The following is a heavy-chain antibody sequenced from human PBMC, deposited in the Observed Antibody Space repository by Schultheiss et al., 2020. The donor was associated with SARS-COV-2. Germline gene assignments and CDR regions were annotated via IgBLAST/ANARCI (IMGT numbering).Heavy chain of an antibody. CDR2: SNAGNGNT. Sequence: ASVKVSCKASGYTFTSYGISWVRQAPGQRLEWMGWSNAGNGNTKYSQEFQGRVTMTTDTSTSTAYMELSRLRSDDTAVYYCARGGTRHYYYYGMDVWGQGTTVTVSS. D-gene: IGHD1/OR15-1a*01. CDR1: GYTFTSYG. V-gene: IGHV1-18*01. CDR3: ARGGTRHYYYYGMDV. J-gene: IGHJ6*02.